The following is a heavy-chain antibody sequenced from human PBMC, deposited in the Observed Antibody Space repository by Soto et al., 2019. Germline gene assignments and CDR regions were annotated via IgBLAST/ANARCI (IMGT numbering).Heavy chain of an antibody. Sequence: SETLSLTCTVSGGSFDITSSYWAWVRQPPGKGLEWIAYIYYSGSTYYNPSLKSRITISVDTSTNQLSLRLSSVTAADTAVYYCATVPIVGTKPYYFGSWGQGTLVTVSS. CDR1: GGSFDITSSY. J-gene: IGHJ4*02. CDR3: ATVPIVGTKPYYFGS. D-gene: IGHD1-1*01. CDR2: IYYSGST. V-gene: IGHV4-39*02.